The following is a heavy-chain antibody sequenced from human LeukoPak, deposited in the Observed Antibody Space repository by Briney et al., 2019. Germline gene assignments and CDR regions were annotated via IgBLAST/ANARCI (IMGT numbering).Heavy chain of an antibody. D-gene: IGHD3-9*01. V-gene: IGHV4-4*07. CDR2: IYTSGST. CDR3: ARLDYDILTGYSEYFHH. Sequence: SETLSLTCTVSGGSISSYYWNWIRQPAGKGPEWIGRIYTSGSTNYNPSLKSRVTMSVDTSKNQFSLKLSSVTAADTAVYYCARLDYDILTGYSEYFHHWGQGTLVTVSS. CDR1: GGSISSYY. J-gene: IGHJ1*01.